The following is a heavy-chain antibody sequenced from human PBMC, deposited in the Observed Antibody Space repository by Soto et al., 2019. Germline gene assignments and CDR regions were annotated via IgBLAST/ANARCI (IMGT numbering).Heavy chain of an antibody. Sequence: QVQLVQSGAEVKKPGASVKVSCKASGYTFTSYDINWVRQATGQGLEWMGWMNPNSGNTGYAQKFQGRVTMTRNTSISTAYMELSSLRSEDTAVYYCARADSSSWRYYYYYYMDVWGKGTTVTVSS. CDR3: ARADSSSWRYYYYYYMDV. D-gene: IGHD6-13*01. J-gene: IGHJ6*03. CDR1: GYTFTSYD. V-gene: IGHV1-8*01. CDR2: MNPNSGNT.